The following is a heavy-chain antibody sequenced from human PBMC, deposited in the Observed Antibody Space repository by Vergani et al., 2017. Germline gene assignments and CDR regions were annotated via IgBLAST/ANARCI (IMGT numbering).Heavy chain of an antibody. Sequence: QLQLQESGPGLVKPSETLSLTCTVSGGSISSSSYYWGWIRQPPGKGLEWIGSIYYSGSTYYNPFLKSRVTISVDTSKNQFSLKLSSVTAADTAVYCCASHRNYDSSPWEAFDIWGQGTMVTVSS. CDR1: GGSISSSSYY. CDR3: ASHRNYDSSPWEAFDI. V-gene: IGHV4-39*07. J-gene: IGHJ3*02. D-gene: IGHD3-22*01. CDR2: IYYSGST.